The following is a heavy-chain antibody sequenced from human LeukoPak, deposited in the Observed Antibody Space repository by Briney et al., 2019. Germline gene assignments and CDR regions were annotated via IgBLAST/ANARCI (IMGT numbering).Heavy chain of an antibody. V-gene: IGHV1-2*02. D-gene: IGHD3-22*01. CDR1: GYKFTGYH. J-gene: IGHJ4*02. CDR3: ARVHYYDSSGYPDY. Sequence: ASVKVSCKASGYKFTGYHIYWVRQAPGQGLEWMGWINPNSGGTHYAQKFQGRVTMTRDTSINTAFMDLSRLRSDDTAVYYCARVHYYDSSGYPDYWGQGTLVTVSS. CDR2: INPNSGGT.